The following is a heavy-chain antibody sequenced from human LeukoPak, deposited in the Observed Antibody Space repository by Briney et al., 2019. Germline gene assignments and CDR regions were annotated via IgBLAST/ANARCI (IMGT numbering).Heavy chain of an antibody. D-gene: IGHD2-2*01. CDR3: ATVVPAQYYYYYMDV. V-gene: IGHV3-48*03. CDR1: GFTFSSYE. Sequence: PGGSLRLSCTASGFTFSSYEMNWVRQAPGKGLEWVSYISSSGSTIYYADSVKGRFNISRDNAKNSLYLQMNSLRAEDTAVYYCATVVPAQYYYYYMDVWGKGTTVTVSS. J-gene: IGHJ6*03. CDR2: ISSSGSTI.